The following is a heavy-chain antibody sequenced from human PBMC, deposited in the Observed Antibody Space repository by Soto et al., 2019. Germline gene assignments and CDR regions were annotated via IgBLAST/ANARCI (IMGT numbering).Heavy chain of an antibody. CDR3: ARQAVTGTTSWAWFDP. CDR1: GFTFSSYG. V-gene: IGHV3-33*01. D-gene: IGHD1-7*01. CDR2: IWYDGSNK. J-gene: IGHJ5*02. Sequence: QVQLVESGGGVVQPGRSLRLCCAASGFTFSSYGMPWVRQAPGKGLEWVAVIWYDGSNKYYADSVKGRFTISRDNSKNTLYLQMNSLRAEDTAVYYCARQAVTGTTSWAWFDPWGQGTLVTVSS.